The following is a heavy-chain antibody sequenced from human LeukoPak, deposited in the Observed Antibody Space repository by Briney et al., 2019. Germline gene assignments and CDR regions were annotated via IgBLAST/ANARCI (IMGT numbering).Heavy chain of an antibody. Sequence: SETLSLTCAVYGGSFSGYYWSWIRQPPGKGLEWIGEINHSGSTNYNPSLKSRVTISVDTSKNQFSLKLSPVTAADTAVYYCARVFVTTVTKYNWFDPWGQGTLVTVSS. J-gene: IGHJ5*02. CDR3: ARVFVTTVTKYNWFDP. V-gene: IGHV4-34*01. CDR2: INHSGST. CDR1: GGSFSGYY. D-gene: IGHD4-17*01.